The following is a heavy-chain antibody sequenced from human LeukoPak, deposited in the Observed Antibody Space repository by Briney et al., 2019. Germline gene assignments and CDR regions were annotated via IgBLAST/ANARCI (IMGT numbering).Heavy chain of an antibody. V-gene: IGHV4-34*01. CDR1: GGSFSGYY. D-gene: IGHD5-24*01. CDR3: ARAGRWLQR. CDR2: INHSGST. J-gene: IGHJ4*02. Sequence: SETLCLTCAVYGGSFSGYYWSWIRQPPGKGLEWIGEINHSGSTNYNPSLKSRVTISVDTSKDQFSLKLSSVTAADTAVYYCARAGRWLQRWGQGTLVTVSS.